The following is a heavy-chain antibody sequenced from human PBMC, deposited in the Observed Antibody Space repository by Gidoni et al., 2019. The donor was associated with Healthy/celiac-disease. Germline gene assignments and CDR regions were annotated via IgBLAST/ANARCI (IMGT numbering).Heavy chain of an antibody. CDR1: AGSISSSSYY. CDR2: IYYSGST. J-gene: IGHJ5*02. CDR3: ARTRRGARKNWFDP. V-gene: IGHV4-39*01. Sequence: QLQLQESGPGLVKPSETLSLTCTVSAGSISSSSYYWGWIRQPPGKGLEWIGSIYYSGSTYYNPSLKSRVTISVDTSKNQFSLKLSSVTAADTAVYYCARTRRGARKNWFDPWGQGTLVTVSS. D-gene: IGHD3-10*01.